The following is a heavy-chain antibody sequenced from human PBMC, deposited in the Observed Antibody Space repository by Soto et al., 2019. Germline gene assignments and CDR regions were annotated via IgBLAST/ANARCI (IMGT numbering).Heavy chain of an antibody. CDR2: ISGSGGST. D-gene: IGHD3-16*02. CDR3: AKDQVPYYDYVWGSYRPDYFDY. V-gene: IGHV3-23*01. CDR1: GFTFSSYA. J-gene: IGHJ4*02. Sequence: GESLKISCAASGFTFSSYAMSWVRQAPGKGLEWVSAISGSGGSTYYADSVKGRFTISRDNSKNTLYLQMNSLRAEDTAVYYCAKDQVPYYDYVWGSYRPDYFDYWGQGTLVTVSS.